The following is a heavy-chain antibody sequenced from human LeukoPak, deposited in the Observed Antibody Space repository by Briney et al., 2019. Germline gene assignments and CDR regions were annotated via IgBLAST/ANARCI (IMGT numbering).Heavy chain of an antibody. V-gene: IGHV1-69*05. CDR2: IIPIFGTA. CDR1: GGTFSSYA. J-gene: IGHJ5*02. CDR3: ARGPYYDILTGFDP. Sequence: ASVKVSCKASGGTFSSYAISWVRQAPGQGLEWMEGIIPIFGTANYAQKFQGRVTITTDESTSTAYMELSSLRSEDTAVYYCARGPYYDILTGFDPWGQGTLVTVSS. D-gene: IGHD3-9*01.